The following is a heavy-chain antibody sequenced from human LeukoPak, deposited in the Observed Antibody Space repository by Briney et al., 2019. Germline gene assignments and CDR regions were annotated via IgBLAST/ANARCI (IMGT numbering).Heavy chain of an antibody. J-gene: IGHJ4*02. D-gene: IGHD2-2*01. CDR2: ISSSSYI. CDR1: GFTFSSYS. CDR3: ARDAGYCSSTSCPFDY. V-gene: IGHV3-21*01. Sequence: GGSLRLSCAASGFTFSSYSMNWVRQAPGKGLEWVSSISSSSYIYYADSVKGRFTISRDNAKNSLYLQMNSLRAEDTAVYYCARDAGYCSSTSCPFDYWGQGTLVTVSS.